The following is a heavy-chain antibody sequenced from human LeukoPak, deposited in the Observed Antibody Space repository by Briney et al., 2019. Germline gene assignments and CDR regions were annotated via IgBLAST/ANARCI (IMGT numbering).Heavy chain of an antibody. CDR2: INQSGST. CDR1: DESFSGYY. CDR3: ARGPHSSNWYYYYYYMDV. J-gene: IGHJ6*03. V-gene: IGHV4-34*01. D-gene: IGHD6-13*01. Sequence: SETLSLTCAVYDESFSGYYWSWIRQPPGKGLEWIGAINQSGSTNYNPSLKSRVTISVDTSKNQFSLKLSSVTAADTAVYYCARGPHSSNWYYYYYYMDVWGQGTTVTVSS.